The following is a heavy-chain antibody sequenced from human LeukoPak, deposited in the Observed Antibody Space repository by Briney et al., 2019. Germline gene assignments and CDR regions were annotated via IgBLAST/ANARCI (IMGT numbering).Heavy chain of an antibody. CDR2: IPYDGSNK. J-gene: IGHJ4*02. CDR3: AKAAGVKGSYFDY. D-gene: IGHD4-23*01. V-gene: IGHV3-30*18. CDR1: GFTLSSYG. Sequence: PGGSLRLSCAASGFTLSSYGMHWVRQAPGKGLEWVAVIPYDGSNKYYADSVKGRFTISRDNSKNTLYLQMNSLRAEDTAMYYCAKAAGVKGSYFDYWGQGTLVTVSS.